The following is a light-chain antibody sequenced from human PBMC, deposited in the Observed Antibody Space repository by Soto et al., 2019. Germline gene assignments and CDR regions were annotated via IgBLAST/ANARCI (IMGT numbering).Light chain of an antibody. Sequence: DIQMTQSPSSLSASVGDRVTITCQASQDISNYLNWYQQKPGKAPKLLVFDASNLETGVPSKFSGSGSGTDFTFTISSLEPEDIATYYCQQYDNVPRVFGQGTKLEIK. V-gene: IGKV1-33*01. CDR2: DAS. J-gene: IGKJ2*01. CDR1: QDISNY. CDR3: QQYDNVPRV.